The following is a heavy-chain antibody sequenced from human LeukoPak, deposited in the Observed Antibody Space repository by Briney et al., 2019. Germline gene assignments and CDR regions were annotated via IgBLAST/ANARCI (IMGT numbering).Heavy chain of an antibody. CDR2: INPNSGGT. CDR3: ARTYNYDSSGYKGDAFDV. CDR1: GYTFTGYY. V-gene: IGHV1-2*02. Sequence: GASVKVSCKASGYTFTGYYMHWVRQAPGQGLEWMGWINPNSGGTNYGQKFQGRVTMTRDTSISTGYMELSRLTSDDTAVYYCARTYNYDSSGYKGDAFDVWGQGTMVTVSS. J-gene: IGHJ3*01. D-gene: IGHD3-22*01.